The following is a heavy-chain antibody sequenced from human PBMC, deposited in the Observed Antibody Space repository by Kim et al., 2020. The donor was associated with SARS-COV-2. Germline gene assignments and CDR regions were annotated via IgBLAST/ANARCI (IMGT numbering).Heavy chain of an antibody. Sequence: SVKVSCKASGGTFSSYSISWVRQAPGQGLEWMGGIIPIFGTANYAQKFQGRVTITADESTSTAYMELSSLRSEDTAVYYCARGYCSGGSCSLGYYYGMDVWGQGTTVTVSS. CDR2: IIPIFGTA. V-gene: IGHV1-69*13. D-gene: IGHD2-15*01. J-gene: IGHJ6*02. CDR1: GGTFSSYS. CDR3: ARGYCSGGSCSLGYYYGMDV.